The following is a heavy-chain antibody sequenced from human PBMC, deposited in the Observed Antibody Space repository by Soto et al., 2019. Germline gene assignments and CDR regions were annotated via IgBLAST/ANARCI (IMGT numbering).Heavy chain of an antibody. J-gene: IGHJ6*02. Sequence: GEALKLSCKGSEYSFTSYWISWVRQMRGKGLEWMGRIDPSDSYTNYSPSFQGDVTISADKSISTAYLQWSSLKASDTAMYYCAAGTIMGYYYGMDVWGQGTTVTVSS. CDR3: AAGTIMGYYYGMDV. V-gene: IGHV5-10-1*01. CDR2: IDPSDSYT. D-gene: IGHD5-12*01. CDR1: EYSFTSYW.